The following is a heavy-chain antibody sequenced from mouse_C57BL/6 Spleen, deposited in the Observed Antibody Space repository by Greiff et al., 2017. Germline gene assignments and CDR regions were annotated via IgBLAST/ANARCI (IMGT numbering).Heavy chain of an antibody. CDR2: INPGSSGT. J-gene: IGHJ1*03. Sequence: QVQLQQSGAELVRPGTSVKVSCKASGYAFTNYLIEWVKQRPGQGLEWIGVINPGSSGTNYNEKFKGKATLTADKSSSTAYMQLSSLTSEDSAVYVCARSGGNYGNWYFDVWGTGTTVTVSS. D-gene: IGHD2-1*01. CDR1: GYAFTNYL. V-gene: IGHV1-54*01. CDR3: ARSGGNYGNWYFDV.